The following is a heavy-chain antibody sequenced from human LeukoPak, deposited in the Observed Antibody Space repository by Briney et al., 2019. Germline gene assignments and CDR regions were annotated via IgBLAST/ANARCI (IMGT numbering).Heavy chain of an antibody. Sequence: PGGSLRLSCAASGFTFSSYAMSCVRQPPGKGLEWVSAVSGSGGSTYYADSVKGRFTISRDNSKNTLYLQMNSLRAEDTAVYYCARDLGQYYDTSDNWFDPWGQGTLVTVSS. CDR2: VSGSGGST. D-gene: IGHD3-22*01. V-gene: IGHV3-23*01. CDR3: ARDLGQYYDTSDNWFDP. CDR1: GFTFSSYA. J-gene: IGHJ5*02.